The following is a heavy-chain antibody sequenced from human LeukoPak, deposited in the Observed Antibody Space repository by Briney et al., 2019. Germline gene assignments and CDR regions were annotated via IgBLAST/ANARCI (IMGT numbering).Heavy chain of an antibody. V-gene: IGHV3-53*04. D-gene: IGHD3-22*01. CDR1: GFTVSSNY. CDR3: ARGGHDSTSSFDY. J-gene: IGHJ4*02. Sequence: PGGSLRLSCAASGFTVSSNYMSWVRQAPGKGLEWVSVIYSGGSTYYADSVKGRFTISRHNSKNTLYLQMNSLRAEDTAVYYCARGGHDSTSSFDYWGQGTLVTVSS. CDR2: IYSGGST.